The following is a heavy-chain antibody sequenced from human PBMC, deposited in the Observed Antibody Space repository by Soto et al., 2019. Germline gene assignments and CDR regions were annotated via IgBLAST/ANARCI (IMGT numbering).Heavy chain of an antibody. CDR2: IYYSGST. J-gene: IGHJ4*02. CDR1: GGSISSYY. Sequence: PSETLSLTCTVSGGSISSYYWSWIRQPPGKGLEWIGYIYYSGSTNYNPPLKSRVTISVDTSKNQFSLKLSSVTAADTAVYYCAREAIAAAGTSSFAYWGQGTLVTVSS. D-gene: IGHD6-13*01. V-gene: IGHV4-59*01. CDR3: AREAIAAAGTSSFAY.